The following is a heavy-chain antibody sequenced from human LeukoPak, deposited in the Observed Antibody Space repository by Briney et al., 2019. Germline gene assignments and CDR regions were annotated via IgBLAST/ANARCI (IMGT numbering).Heavy chain of an antibody. V-gene: IGHV3-30*02. D-gene: IGHD6-13*01. CDR2: IRYNGSNK. CDR1: GFTFSSYG. Sequence: GGSLRLSCAASGFTFSSYGMHWVRQAPGKGLEWVAFIRYNGSNKYYADSVKSRFTISRDNSKHTLYLQMNSLRAEDTAVYYCAKGGIAAAGTWGYYYYMDVWGKGTTVTVSS. J-gene: IGHJ6*03. CDR3: AKGGIAAAGTWGYYYYMDV.